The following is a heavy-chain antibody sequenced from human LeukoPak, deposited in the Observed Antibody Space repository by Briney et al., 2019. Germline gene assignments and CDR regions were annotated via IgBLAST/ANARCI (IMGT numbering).Heavy chain of an antibody. CDR3: ARGPIAVAGYFDY. D-gene: IGHD6-19*01. CDR1: GYTFTGYY. Sequence: ASVKVSCKASGYTFTGYYMHWVRQAPGQGLEWMGWINPNSGGTNYAQKFQGRVTMTRDTSISTAYVELRRLRSDDTAVYYCARGPIAVAGYFDYWGQGTLVTVSS. J-gene: IGHJ4*02. V-gene: IGHV1-2*02. CDR2: INPNSGGT.